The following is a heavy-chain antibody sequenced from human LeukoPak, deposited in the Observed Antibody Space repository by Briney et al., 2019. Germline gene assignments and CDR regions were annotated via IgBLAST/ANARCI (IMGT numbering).Heavy chain of an antibody. D-gene: IGHD2-2*01. V-gene: IGHV1-2*02. CDR1: GYTFTGYY. CDR3: ARAAKLGYCGNTNCRSFDY. CDR2: INPNSGGT. Sequence: GASVKVSCKASGYTFTGYYMHWVRQAPGQGLEWMGWINPNSGGTNYAQKFQGRVTMTRDTSISTAYMELSRLRSDDTAVYYCARAAKLGYCGNTNCRSFDYWGQGTLVTVSS. J-gene: IGHJ4*02.